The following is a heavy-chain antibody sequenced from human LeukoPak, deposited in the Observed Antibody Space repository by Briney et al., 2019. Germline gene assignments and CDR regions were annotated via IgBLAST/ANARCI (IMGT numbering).Heavy chain of an antibody. CDR3: AKVLLWFGESDPLDY. CDR2: IRGSGSIT. Sequence: GGSLRLSCAASGFTFSSYAMSWVRQTPGKGLEWVSAIRGSGSITYYADAVKGRFTISRDNSKNTLYLQMNSLRAEDTAVYYCAKVLLWFGESDPLDYWGQGTLVTVSS. V-gene: IGHV3-23*01. CDR1: GFTFSSYA. J-gene: IGHJ4*02. D-gene: IGHD3-10*01.